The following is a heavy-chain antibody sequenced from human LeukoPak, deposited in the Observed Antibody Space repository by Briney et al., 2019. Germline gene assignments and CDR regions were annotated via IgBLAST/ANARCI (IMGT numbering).Heavy chain of an antibody. J-gene: IGHJ4*02. D-gene: IGHD5-12*01. CDR2: ISPNGGYT. Sequence: GGSLRLSCPASGFSFSYYAMHWVRLTPGKGLEYVSGISPNGGYTFYADSVKGRFTMSRDNSKNTLYLQMSSLRPEDTALYHCVKDLHRGYDSLDCWGQGTLVTVSS. CDR1: GFSFSYYA. V-gene: IGHV3-64D*08. CDR3: VKDLHRGYDSLDC.